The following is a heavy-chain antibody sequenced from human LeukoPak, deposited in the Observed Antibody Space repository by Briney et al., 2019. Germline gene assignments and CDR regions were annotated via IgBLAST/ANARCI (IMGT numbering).Heavy chain of an antibody. Sequence: ASVKVSCKASGYTLTSYAMHWVRQAPGQRLEWMGWINAGNGNTKYSQKFQGRVTITRDTSASTAYMELSSLRSEDTAVYYCANGPGYYDFWSGRGDWFGPWGQGTLVTVSS. CDR3: ANGPGYYDFWSGRGDWFGP. CDR1: GYTLTSYA. CDR2: INAGNGNT. J-gene: IGHJ5*02. D-gene: IGHD3-3*01. V-gene: IGHV1-3*01.